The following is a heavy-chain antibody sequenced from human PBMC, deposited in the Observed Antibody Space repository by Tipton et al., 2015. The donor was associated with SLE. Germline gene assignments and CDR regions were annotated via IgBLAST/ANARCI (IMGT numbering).Heavy chain of an antibody. J-gene: IGHJ1*01. CDR1: GGPLNHGGYY. V-gene: IGHV4-31*03. CDR3: ATSRPWGVITQYFHH. CDR2: ITYSGHT. Sequence: LRLSCTVSGGPLNHGGYYWNYIRQHPGEGLEWIGHITYSGHTLYNPSLQSRVTISVDTSKNQFSLKLTSVTAADPTVYFCATSRPWGVITQYFHHWGQGTVVIVSS. D-gene: IGHD3-10*01.